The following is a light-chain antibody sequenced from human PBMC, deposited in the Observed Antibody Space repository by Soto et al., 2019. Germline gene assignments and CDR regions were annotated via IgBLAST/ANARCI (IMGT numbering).Light chain of an antibody. J-gene: IGKJ2*03. CDR1: QSINSNS. V-gene: IGKV3-20*01. Sequence: EIVLTQSPGTLSLSPGERATLSCRASQSINSNSLAWYQQKPGQAPRVLIFGTSNRASGIPDRFVDGGSRTVFSLGISILHGEYFGVYYWQHFYVSFLIYSFGQGTRLEIK. CDR2: GTS. CDR3: QHFYVSFLIYS.